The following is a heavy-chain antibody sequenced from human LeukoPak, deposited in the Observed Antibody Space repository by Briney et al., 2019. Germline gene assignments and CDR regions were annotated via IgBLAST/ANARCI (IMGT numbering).Heavy chain of an antibody. V-gene: IGHV3-21*01. CDR2: ISSSSYI. CDR3: TRDPRVLDY. J-gene: IGHJ4*02. CDR1: GFTFSSYS. D-gene: IGHD3-10*01. Sequence: GGSLRLSCAASGFTFSSYSMSWVRQAPGKGLEWVSSISSSSYIYYADSVKGRFTISRDTAKNSLYLQMNSLRTEDTAVYYCTRDPRVLDYWGQGTLVTVSS.